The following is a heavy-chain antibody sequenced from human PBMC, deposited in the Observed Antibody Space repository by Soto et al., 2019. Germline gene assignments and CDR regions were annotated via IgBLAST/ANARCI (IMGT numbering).Heavy chain of an antibody. CDR3: AGIKYDIFTGYFSDY. V-gene: IGHV3-33*01. CDR2: IWHDGSNE. CDR1: GFTFSDYG. J-gene: IGHJ4*02. D-gene: IGHD3-9*01. Sequence: QVQLVESGGGVVQPGRSLRLSCAASGFTFSDYGMHWVRQAPGKGLEGVALIWHDGSNEYYADSVKGRFTISRDNSKNTLSLQMNSLRAEDTAVYYCAGIKYDIFTGYFSDYWGQGPRVTVSS.